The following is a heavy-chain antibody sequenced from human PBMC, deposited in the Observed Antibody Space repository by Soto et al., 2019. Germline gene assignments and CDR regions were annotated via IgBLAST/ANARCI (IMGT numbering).Heavy chain of an antibody. D-gene: IGHD3-22*01. CDR1: GGSISSGDYY. Sequence: SETLSLTCTVSGGSISSGDYYWSWIRQPPGKGLEWSGYIYYSGSTYYNPSLKSRVTISVDTSKNQFSLKLRSVTAADTAVYYCARTSYDSSGYSPLDYWGQGTLVTVCS. CDR3: ARTSYDSSGYSPLDY. V-gene: IGHV4-30-4*01. CDR2: IYYSGST. J-gene: IGHJ4*02.